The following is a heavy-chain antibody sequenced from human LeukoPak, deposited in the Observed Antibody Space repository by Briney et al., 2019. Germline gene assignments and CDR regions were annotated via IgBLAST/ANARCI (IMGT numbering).Heavy chain of an antibody. V-gene: IGHV4-30-4*01. J-gene: IGHJ6*02. D-gene: IGHD5-18*01. Sequence: PSQTLSLTCTVSGGSISSGDYYWSWICQPPGKGLEWIGYIYYSGSTYYNPSLKSRVTISVDTSKNQFSLKLSSVTAADTAVYYCARVANVDTPAYYYYYGMDVWGQGTTVTVSS. CDR3: ARVANVDTPAYYYYYGMDV. CDR2: IYYSGST. CDR1: GGSISSGDYY.